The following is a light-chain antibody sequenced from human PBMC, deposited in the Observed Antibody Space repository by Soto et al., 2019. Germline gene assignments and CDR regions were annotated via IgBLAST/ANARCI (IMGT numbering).Light chain of an antibody. Sequence: QSVLAQPPSASGTPGQRVTFSCSGSSSNVENNPVNWYQQFPGTTPKLLIYNNNRRPSGVPDRFSGSKSGTSASLAIIGLQSEDEADYYCATWDDSLNGVVFGGGTKLTVL. V-gene: IGLV1-44*01. CDR1: SSNVENNP. J-gene: IGLJ2*01. CDR2: NNN. CDR3: ATWDDSLNGVV.